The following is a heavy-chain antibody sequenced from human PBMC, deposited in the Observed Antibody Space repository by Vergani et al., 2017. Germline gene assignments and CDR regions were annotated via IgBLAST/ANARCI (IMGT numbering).Heavy chain of an antibody. CDR2: IYHSGGA. V-gene: IGHV4-39*01. J-gene: IGHJ4*02. CDR3: ARTESFILRYFPWAL. CDR1: GGSITSSSYY. Sequence: QLHLQESGPGLVKPSETLSLTCTVSGGSITSSSYYWGWIRQPPGKGLEWIGNIYHSGGAYYNPSLKGRVTISVDTSKNQFSLEVTSVTAADTAIYFCARTESFILRYFPWALGGQGTLVTVSS. D-gene: IGHD3-9*01.